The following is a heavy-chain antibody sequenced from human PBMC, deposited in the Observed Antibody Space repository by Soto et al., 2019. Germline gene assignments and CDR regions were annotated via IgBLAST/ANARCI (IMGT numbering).Heavy chain of an antibody. J-gene: IGHJ6*03. CDR1: GGSISSGGYY. D-gene: IGHD3-3*01. CDR2: IYYSGST. CDR3: ARDAPRRVYYDSMEV. Sequence: SETLSLTCTVSGGSISSGGYYWSWIRQHPGKGLEWIGYIYYSGSTYYNPSLKSRVTISVDTSKNQFSLKLSSVTAADTAVYYCARDAPRRVYYDSMEVWGKGTTVTVSS. V-gene: IGHV4-31*03.